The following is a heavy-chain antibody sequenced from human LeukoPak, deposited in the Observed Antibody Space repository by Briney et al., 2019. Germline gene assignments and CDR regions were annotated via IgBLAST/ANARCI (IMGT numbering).Heavy chain of an antibody. J-gene: IGHJ5*02. V-gene: IGHV1-8*03. CDR2: INPNSGNT. CDR1: GYTFTSYG. Sequence: GASVKVSCKASGYTFTSYGISWVRQATGQGLEWMGWINPNSGNTGYAQKFQGRVTITRNTSIGTAYMELSSLSSEDTAVYYCARVIVVIPGTNVWFDHWGQGTLVTVSS. CDR3: ARVIVVIPGTNVWFDH. D-gene: IGHD2-2*01.